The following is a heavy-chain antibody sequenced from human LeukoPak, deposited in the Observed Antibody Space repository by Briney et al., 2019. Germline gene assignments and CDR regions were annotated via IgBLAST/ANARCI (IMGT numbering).Heavy chain of an antibody. V-gene: IGHV4-59*01. J-gene: IGHJ4*02. D-gene: IGHD3-22*01. CDR2: IYYSGST. CDR1: GGSISSYY. Sequence: PSETLSLTCTVSGGSISSYYWSWIRQPPGKGLEWIGYIYYSGSTNYNPSLKSRVTISVDPSKNQFSLKLSSVTAADTAVYYCARGRRSHYYDSSGYSYFDYWGQGTLVTVSS. CDR3: ARGRRSHYYDSSGYSYFDY.